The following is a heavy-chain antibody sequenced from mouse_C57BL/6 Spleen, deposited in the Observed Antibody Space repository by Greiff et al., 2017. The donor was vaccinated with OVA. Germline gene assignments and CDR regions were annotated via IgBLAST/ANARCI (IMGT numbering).Heavy chain of an antibody. CDR3: ARDGYYPWFAY. Sequence: EVQLQQSGAELVKPGASVKLSCTASGFTIKDYYMHWVKQRTEQGLEWIGRIDPEDGETKYAPKFPGKATITADTSSNTAYLQLSSLTSEDTAVYYCARDGYYPWFAYWGQGTLVTVSA. D-gene: IGHD2-3*01. CDR2: IDPEDGET. V-gene: IGHV14-2*01. J-gene: IGHJ3*01. CDR1: GFTIKDYY.